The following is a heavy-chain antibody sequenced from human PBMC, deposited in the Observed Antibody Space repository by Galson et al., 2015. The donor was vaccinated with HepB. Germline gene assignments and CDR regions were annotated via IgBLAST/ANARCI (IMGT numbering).Heavy chain of an antibody. D-gene: IGHD2-8*02. Sequence: SLRLSCAASGFTFSTYGIHWVRQSPGKGLEWVALISYDGTKEYYADSVKGRFTISRGNSKNTLYLQMNSLRAEDTAVYYCAKDRVLVVYASGGNTNWGQGTLVTVSP. CDR1: GFTFSTYG. V-gene: IGHV3-30*18. J-gene: IGHJ4*02. CDR3: AKDRVLVVYASGGNTN. CDR2: ISYDGTKE.